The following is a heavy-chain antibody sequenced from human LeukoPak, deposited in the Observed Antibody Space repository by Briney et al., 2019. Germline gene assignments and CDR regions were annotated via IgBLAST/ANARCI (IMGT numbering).Heavy chain of an antibody. CDR1: GGSFSGYY. Sequence: SETLSLTCAVYGGSFSGYYWSWIRQPPGKGLEWIGEINHSGSTNYNPSLKSRVTISVDTSKNQFSLRLSSVTAADTAVYYCARSRGAGTTANWFDPWGQGTLVTVSS. V-gene: IGHV4-34*01. J-gene: IGHJ5*02. CDR2: INHSGST. CDR3: ARSRGAGTTANWFDP. D-gene: IGHD1-7*01.